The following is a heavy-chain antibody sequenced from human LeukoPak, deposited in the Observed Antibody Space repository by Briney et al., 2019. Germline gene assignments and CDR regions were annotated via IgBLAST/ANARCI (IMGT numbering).Heavy chain of an antibody. CDR1: GYTLTELS. CDR3: ATGFSRITSRYYYGMDV. J-gene: IGHJ6*02. D-gene: IGHD3-9*01. Sequence: ASVKVSCKVSGYTLTELSMHWVRQAPGKGLEWMGGFDPEDGETIYAQKFQGRVTMTEETSTDTAYMELSSLRSEDTAVYYCATGFSRITSRYYYGMDVWGQGTTVTVSS. CDR2: FDPEDGET. V-gene: IGHV1-24*01.